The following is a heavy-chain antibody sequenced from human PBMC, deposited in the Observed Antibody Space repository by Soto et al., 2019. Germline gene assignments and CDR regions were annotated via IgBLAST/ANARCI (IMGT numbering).Heavy chain of an antibody. J-gene: IGHJ5*02. CDR3: ARIWFGATRFDP. CDR2: IIPIFGTA. Sequence: SVKVSCKASGGTFSSYAISWVRQAPGQGLEWMGGIIPIFGTANYAQKFQGRVTITADESTSTAYMELSSLRSEDTAVYYCARIWFGATRFDPWGQGTLVTVS. CDR1: GGTFSSYA. D-gene: IGHD3-10*01. V-gene: IGHV1-69*13.